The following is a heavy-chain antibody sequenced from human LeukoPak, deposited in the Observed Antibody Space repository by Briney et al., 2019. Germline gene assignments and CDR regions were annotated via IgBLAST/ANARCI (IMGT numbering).Heavy chain of an antibody. V-gene: IGHV3-23*01. J-gene: IGHJ4*02. CDR3: VNVPVRGYSSSYYDLSYFDY. Sequence: PGGSLRLSCAAPGFTFTSYAMSSVRQAPGKGLEWVSGISGSGTSTYYADSVKGRFTISRDNSKNTLYLQMNSLRAEDTDVYYCVNVPVRGYSSSYYDLSYFDYWGQGTLVTVSS. D-gene: IGHD6-13*01. CDR1: GFTFTSYA. CDR2: ISGSGTST.